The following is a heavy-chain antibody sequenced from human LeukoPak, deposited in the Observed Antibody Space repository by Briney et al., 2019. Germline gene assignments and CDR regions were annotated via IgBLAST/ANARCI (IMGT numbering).Heavy chain of an antibody. Sequence: GGSLRLSCAASGFTFSSYGMHWVRQAPGEGLEWVAVIWYDGSDKYYADSVKGRFTIPRDNSKNTLYLQMNSRRGEDTAVYYSVRVAGTDATFDYWGQGNLVTVSS. CDR1: GFTFSSYG. D-gene: IGHD1-1*01. V-gene: IGHV3-33*01. CDR3: VRVAGTDATFDY. J-gene: IGHJ4*02. CDR2: IWYDGSDK.